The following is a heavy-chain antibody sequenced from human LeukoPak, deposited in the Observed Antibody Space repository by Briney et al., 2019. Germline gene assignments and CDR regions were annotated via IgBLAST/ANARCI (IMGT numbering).Heavy chain of an antibody. Sequence: GGSLRLSCAASGFAFSTYAMNWVRQAPGKGLEWVSALSANGRTTYYIDSVKGRFTISRDNSKNTLYLQMNSLRAEDTAVYYCAKLSIGSSSWFDYWGQGTLVTVSS. CDR2: LSANGRTT. CDR1: GFAFSTYA. V-gene: IGHV3-23*01. CDR3: AKLSIGSSSWFDY. J-gene: IGHJ4*02. D-gene: IGHD6-13*01.